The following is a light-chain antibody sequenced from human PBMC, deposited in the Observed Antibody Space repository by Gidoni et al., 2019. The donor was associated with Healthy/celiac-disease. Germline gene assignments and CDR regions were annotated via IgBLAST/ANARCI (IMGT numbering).Light chain of an antibody. CDR1: SSNIGNNA. CDR3: AAWDDSLNGVV. J-gene: IGLJ2*01. Sequence: QSVLTQPPSVSEAPRQRVPISCSGSSSNIGNNAVNWYQHLPGKAPKLLIYYDDLLPSGVSDRFSGSQSGTSASLAISGLRSEDEADYYCAAWDDSLNGVVFGGGTKLTVL. CDR2: YDD. V-gene: IGLV1-36*01.